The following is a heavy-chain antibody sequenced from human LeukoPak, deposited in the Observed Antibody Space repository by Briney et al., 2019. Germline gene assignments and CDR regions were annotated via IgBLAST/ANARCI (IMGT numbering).Heavy chain of an antibody. CDR3: ARGGVYYYDSSGYISGG. D-gene: IGHD3-22*01. J-gene: IGHJ4*02. CDR2: INPNSGGT. Sequence: GDLVNATCTACRYTLNGYYIHRVRQPTRKKNKWMGWINPNSGGTNYAQKFQGRVTMTRDTSISTAYMELSRLRSDDSAVYYCARGGVYYYDSSGYISGGWGQGTLVTVSS. CDR1: RYTLNGYY. V-gene: IGHV1-2*02.